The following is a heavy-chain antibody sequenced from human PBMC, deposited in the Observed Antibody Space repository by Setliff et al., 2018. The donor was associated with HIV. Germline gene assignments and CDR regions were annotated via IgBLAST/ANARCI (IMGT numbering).Heavy chain of an antibody. CDR2: MNPNSGNT. CDR1: GYTFTSYD. J-gene: IGHJ4*02. CDR3: ARGPSTMEGDYFDY. Sequence: ASVKVSCKASGYTFTSYDINGVRQATGQGLEWVGWMNPNSGNTGYAQKFQCRVTMTRNTPISTAYMELSSLRSEDTAVSYCARGPSTMEGDYFDYWGQGTLVTVSS. V-gene: IGHV1-8*02. D-gene: IGHD5-12*01.